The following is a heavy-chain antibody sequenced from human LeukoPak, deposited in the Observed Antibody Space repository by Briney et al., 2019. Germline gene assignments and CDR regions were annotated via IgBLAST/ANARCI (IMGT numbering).Heavy chain of an antibody. J-gene: IGHJ6*04. CDR2: IKQDSSEK. Sequence: GGSLRLSCEASGFTFSSYWMSWVRQAPGKGLEWVANIKQDSSEKYYVDYVKGRFTISRDNAKNSLYLQMNSLRAEDTAVYYCARDHVSQWLGRQDYYGMDVWGKGTTVTVSS. D-gene: IGHD6-19*01. CDR1: GFTFSSYW. V-gene: IGHV3-7*01. CDR3: ARDHVSQWLGRQDYYGMDV.